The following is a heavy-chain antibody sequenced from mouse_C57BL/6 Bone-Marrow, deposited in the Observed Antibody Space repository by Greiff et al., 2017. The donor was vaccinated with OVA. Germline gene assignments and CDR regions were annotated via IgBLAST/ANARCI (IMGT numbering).Heavy chain of an antibody. CDR2: ISNGGGST. CDR3: ARHEITTVVSTDYAMDY. CDR1: GFTFSDYY. V-gene: IGHV5-12*01. D-gene: IGHD1-1*01. J-gene: IGHJ4*01. Sequence: EVQRVESGGGLVQPGGSLKLSCAASGFTFSDYYMYWVRQTPEKRLEWVACISNGGGSTYYPDTVKGRFTISRDKAKKTLYLQMSRLKSEDKATYYCARHEITTVVSTDYAMDYWGQGTSVTVSS.